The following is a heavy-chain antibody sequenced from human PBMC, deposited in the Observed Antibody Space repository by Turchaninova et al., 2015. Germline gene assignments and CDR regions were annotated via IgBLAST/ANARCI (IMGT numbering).Heavy chain of an antibody. D-gene: IGHD5-12*01. CDR3: VRDRIVATHLTDY. V-gene: IGHV3-49*03. Sequence: EVQVVESGGGSVQPGRSLRLSCTTSGFTFGDSAMSWYRQAPGKGLEWVGLIRSKAYGGAPEYAASVKGRFTISREDSRGIAYLQMNSLKTEDTAVYYCVRDRIVATHLTDYWGQGTLVTVSS. CDR2: IRSKAYGGAP. CDR1: GFTFGDSA. J-gene: IGHJ4*02.